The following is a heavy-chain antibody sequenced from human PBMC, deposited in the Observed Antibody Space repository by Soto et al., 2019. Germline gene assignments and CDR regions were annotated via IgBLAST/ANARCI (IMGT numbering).Heavy chain of an antibody. CDR3: ARERVVPAGPLYYFDY. J-gene: IGHJ4*02. V-gene: IGHV4-34*01. CDR1: GGSFSGYY. Sequence: QVQLQQWGAGLLKPAETLSLTCGVSGGSFSGYYWSWIRQAPGKGLEWIGEINHNGLTNYAPSLKSRVAISVDMSKNQFSLKLTSVTAADTAVYYCARERVVPAGPLYYFDYCGQGALVTVSS. D-gene: IGHD2-2*01. CDR2: INHNGLT.